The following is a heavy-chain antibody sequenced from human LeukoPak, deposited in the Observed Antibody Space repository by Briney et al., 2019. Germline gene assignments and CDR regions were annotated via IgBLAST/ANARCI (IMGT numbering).Heavy chain of an antibody. J-gene: IGHJ6*02. CDR1: GGSISSSSYY. Sequence: PSETLSLPCTVSGGSISSSSYYWGWIRQPPGKGLEWIGSIYYSGSTYYNPSLKSRVTISVDTSKNQFSLKLSSVTAADTAVYYCARDQWGLDYYYYGMDVWGQGTTVTVSS. D-gene: IGHD1-26*01. CDR3: ARDQWGLDYYYYGMDV. V-gene: IGHV4-39*07. CDR2: IYYSGST.